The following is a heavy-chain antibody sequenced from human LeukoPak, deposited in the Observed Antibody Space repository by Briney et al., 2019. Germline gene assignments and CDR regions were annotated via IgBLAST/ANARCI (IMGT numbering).Heavy chain of an antibody. D-gene: IGHD3-22*01. J-gene: IGHJ4*02. CDR1: GGSITSADFS. CDR2: IHYSGTT. V-gene: IGHV4-30-4*01. CDR3: ARFYDTSGYPSTYSFDY. Sequence: PSQTLSLTCTVSGGSITSADFSWSWIRQPPGKGLEWIGYIHYSGTTYHNSSLKSRVTISEDTSKNQFSLKLTSVTAADTAVYYCARFYDTSGYPSTYSFDYWGQGTLVTVSS.